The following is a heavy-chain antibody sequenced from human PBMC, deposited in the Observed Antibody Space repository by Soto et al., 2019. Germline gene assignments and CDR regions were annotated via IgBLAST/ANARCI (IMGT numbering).Heavy chain of an antibody. D-gene: IGHD1-26*01. CDR2: IIPIFGTA. Sequence: RASVKVSCKASGGTFSSYAISWVRQAPGQGLEWMGGIIPIFGTANYAQKFQGRVTITAGESTSTAYMELSSLRSEDTAVYYCARGEWELLTYFDYWGQGTLVTVSS. CDR1: GGTFSSYA. CDR3: ARGEWELLTYFDY. V-gene: IGHV1-69*13. J-gene: IGHJ4*02.